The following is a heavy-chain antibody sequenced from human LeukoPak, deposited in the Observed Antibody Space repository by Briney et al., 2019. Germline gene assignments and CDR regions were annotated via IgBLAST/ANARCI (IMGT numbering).Heavy chain of an antibody. CDR1: GGSISSTSYY. CDR3: ARSLYYYGSDSFDI. D-gene: IGHD3-10*01. V-gene: IGHV4-39*07. CDR2: IYHSGST. Sequence: SETLSLTCVVSGGSISSTSYYWVWIRQPPGKGLEWIRSIYHSGSTYYNPSLKSRVTISVDTSKNQFSLKLSSVTAADTAVYYCARSLYYYGSDSFDIWGRGTMVTVSS. J-gene: IGHJ3*02.